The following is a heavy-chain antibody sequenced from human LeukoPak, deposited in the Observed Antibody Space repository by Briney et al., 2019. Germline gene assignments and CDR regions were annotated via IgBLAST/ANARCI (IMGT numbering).Heavy chain of an antibody. CDR3: ARDLRIRQTGYFDF. D-gene: IGHD5-12*01. V-gene: IGHV3-48*01. J-gene: IGHJ4*02. CDR1: GFTFSSYS. Sequence: GGSLRLSCAASGFTFSSYSMNWVRQAPGKGLEWVSYISSSSSTIYYADSVKGRFTISRDNAKNSLYLQMNSLRAEDTAVYYCARDLRIRQTGYFDFWGLGTLVTVSS. CDR2: ISSSSSTI.